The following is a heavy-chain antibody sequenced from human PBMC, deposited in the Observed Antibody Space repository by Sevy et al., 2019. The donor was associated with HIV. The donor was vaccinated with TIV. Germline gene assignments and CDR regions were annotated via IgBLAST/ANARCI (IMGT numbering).Heavy chain of an antibody. CDR2: ISAYNGNT. J-gene: IGHJ4*02. Sequence: ASVKVSCKASGYTFTSYGISWVRQAPGQGLEWMGWISAYNGNTNYAQKLQGRVTMTTDTSTSTAYMELRSLRAEDTAVYYCARDGLGDGYKDYWGQGTPVTVSS. D-gene: IGHD5-12*01. V-gene: IGHV1-18*01. CDR3: ARDGLGDGYKDY. CDR1: GYTFTSYG.